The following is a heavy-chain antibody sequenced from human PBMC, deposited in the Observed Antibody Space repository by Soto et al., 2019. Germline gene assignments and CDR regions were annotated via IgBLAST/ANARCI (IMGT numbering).Heavy chain of an antibody. J-gene: IGHJ4*02. CDR2: ISYDGSNK. Sequence: GGSLRLSCAASGFTFSGYAMHWVRQAPGKGLEWVAVISYDGSNKYYADSVKGRFTISRDNSKNTLYLQMNSLRAEDTAVYYCARAPGYSSGFDYWGQGXLVTVYS. CDR1: GFTFSGYA. D-gene: IGHD6-19*01. CDR3: ARAPGYSSGFDY. V-gene: IGHV3-30-3*01.